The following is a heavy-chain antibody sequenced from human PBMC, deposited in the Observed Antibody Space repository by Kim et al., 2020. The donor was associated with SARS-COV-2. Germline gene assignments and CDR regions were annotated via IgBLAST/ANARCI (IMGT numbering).Heavy chain of an antibody. V-gene: IGHV6-1*01. Sequence: DYAVSVKSRKTINPDTSKNQFSLQLSSVTPEDTAVYYCARDLPGTTPFDYWGQGTLVTVSS. CDR3: ARDLPGTTPFDY. D-gene: IGHD1-1*01. J-gene: IGHJ4*02.